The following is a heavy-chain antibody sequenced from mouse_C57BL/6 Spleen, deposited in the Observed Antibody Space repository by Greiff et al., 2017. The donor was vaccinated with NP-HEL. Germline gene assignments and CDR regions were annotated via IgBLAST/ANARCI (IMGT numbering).Heavy chain of an antibody. D-gene: IGHD1-1*01. V-gene: IGHV1-53*01. CDR2: INPSNGGT. J-gene: IGHJ2*01. CDR3: ARFPYGSSYVFDY. CDR1: GYTFTSYW. Sequence: VQLQQPGTELVKPGASVKLSCKASGYTFTSYWMHWVKQRPGQGLEWIGNINPSNGGTNYNEKFQSKATLTVDKSSSTAYMQLSSLTSEDSAVYYCARFPYGSSYVFDYWGQGTTLTVSS.